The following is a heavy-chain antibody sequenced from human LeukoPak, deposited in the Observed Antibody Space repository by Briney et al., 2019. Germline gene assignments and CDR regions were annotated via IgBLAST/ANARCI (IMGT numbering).Heavy chain of an antibody. D-gene: IGHD1-26*01. J-gene: IGHJ4*02. CDR1: GFTFSSYG. V-gene: IGHV3-7*01. Sequence: GGSLRLSCAASGFTFSSYGMHWVRQAPGKGLEWVANIQQDGNEKYYVDSVKGRFTISRDNAKNSLYLQMNSLRVEDTAVYYCASRIVGTPDYFDYWGQGTLVTVSS. CDR2: IQQDGNEK. CDR3: ASRIVGTPDYFDY.